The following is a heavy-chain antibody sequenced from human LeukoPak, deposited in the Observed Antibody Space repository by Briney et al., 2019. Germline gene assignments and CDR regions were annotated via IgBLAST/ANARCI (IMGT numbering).Heavy chain of an antibody. V-gene: IGHV4-61*02. Sequence: SETLSLTCTVSGGSITSGSYYWTWIRQPAGKGLKWIGRIHTSGSTNYNPSLKGRLTLSLDTSKNQFSLKLSSVTAADTAMYYCAGDGGIGSSARFDYWGQGTLVTVSS. CDR2: IHTSGST. D-gene: IGHD6-19*01. J-gene: IGHJ4*02. CDR1: GGSITSGSYY. CDR3: AGDGGIGSSARFDY.